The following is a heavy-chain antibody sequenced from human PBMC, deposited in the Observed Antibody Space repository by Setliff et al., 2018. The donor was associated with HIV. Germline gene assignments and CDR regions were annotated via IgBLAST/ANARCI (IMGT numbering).Heavy chain of an antibody. V-gene: IGHV4-30-4*01. Sequence: SEPLSLTCTASYATLSTADYYWSWIRQPPGKGLEWIGFVSYTGTTRYSPSLKSRITISIDTSKNQFSLQLSSVTAADTAVYYCARLSTTSRDFDSWGQGTLVTVSS. D-gene: IGHD3-10*01. CDR2: VSYTGTT. CDR3: ARLSTTSRDFDS. J-gene: IGHJ4*02. CDR1: YATLSTADYY.